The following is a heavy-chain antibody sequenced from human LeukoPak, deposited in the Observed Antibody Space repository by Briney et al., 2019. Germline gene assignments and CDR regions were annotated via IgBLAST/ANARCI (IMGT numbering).Heavy chain of an antibody. Sequence: ASVKVSCKASGYTFTSYGISWVRQAPGQGLEWMGWISAYNGNTNYAQKLQGRVTMTTDTSTSTAYMELRSLRSDDTAVYYCARDVVYYDSSGYFHYYYYMDVWGKGTTVTISS. J-gene: IGHJ6*03. CDR3: ARDVVYYDSSGYFHYYYYMDV. D-gene: IGHD3-22*01. CDR1: GYTFTSYG. V-gene: IGHV1-18*01. CDR2: ISAYNGNT.